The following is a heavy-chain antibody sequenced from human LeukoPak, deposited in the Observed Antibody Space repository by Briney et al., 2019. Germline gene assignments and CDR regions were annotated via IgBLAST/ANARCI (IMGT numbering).Heavy chain of an antibody. J-gene: IGHJ4*02. D-gene: IGHD3-3*01. CDR3: ARVTYYDFWSGYQFDY. CDR2: IYYSGST. CDR1: GGSISSYY. Sequence: SETLSLTCTVSGGSISSYYWSWVRQPPGKGLEWIGYIYYSGSTNYNPSLKSRVTISVDTSKNQFSLKLSSVTAADTAVNYCARVTYYDFWSGYQFDYWGQGTLVTVSS. V-gene: IGHV4-59*08.